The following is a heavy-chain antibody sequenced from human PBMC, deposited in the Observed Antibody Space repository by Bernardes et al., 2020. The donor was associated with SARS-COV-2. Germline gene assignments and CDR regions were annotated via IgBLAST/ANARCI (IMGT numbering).Heavy chain of an antibody. D-gene: IGHD3-9*01. J-gene: IGHJ6*02. CDR2: ISGSGGST. CDR1: VFTLSSYA. CDR3: AKTPTSSVLRYFDWSPGGGMDV. V-gene: IGHV3-23*01. Sequence: GVIRLPSAASVFTLSSYAMSWVRQAPGKGLEWVSAISGSGGSTYYADSVKGRFTIPRDNSKNTLYLQMNSLRAEDTAVYYCAKTPTSSVLRYFDWSPGGGMDVWGQGTTVTVSS.